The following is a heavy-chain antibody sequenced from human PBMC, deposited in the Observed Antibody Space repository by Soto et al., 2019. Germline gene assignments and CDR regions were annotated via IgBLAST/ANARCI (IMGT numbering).Heavy chain of an antibody. D-gene: IGHD4-17*01. Sequence: PGGSLRLSCAASGFTFSTYDMHWVRQAPGKGLEWVSAIGIAGDTYYPVSVKGRFTISREDAKNSLYLQMNSLRAEDTAVYYCAREVIRAPWDAFDIWGQGTMVTVSS. J-gene: IGHJ3*02. CDR2: IGIAGDT. CDR1: GFTFSTYD. V-gene: IGHV3-13*01. CDR3: AREVIRAPWDAFDI.